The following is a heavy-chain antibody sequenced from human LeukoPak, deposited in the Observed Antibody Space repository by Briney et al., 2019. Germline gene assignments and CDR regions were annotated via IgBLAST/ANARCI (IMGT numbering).Heavy chain of an antibody. J-gene: IGHJ4*02. D-gene: IGHD4-17*01. CDR3: ARPAYGDFGYFDY. CDR2: IYPGDSDT. CDR1: GYSFFNYW. Sequence: GESLQISFKASGYSFFNYWIGWVRQMPGKGLEWMGFIYPGDSDTRYSPSFQGQVTISADESISTAYLQWTSLKASDTAIYYCARPAYGDFGYFDYWGQGDLVTVSS. V-gene: IGHV5-51*01.